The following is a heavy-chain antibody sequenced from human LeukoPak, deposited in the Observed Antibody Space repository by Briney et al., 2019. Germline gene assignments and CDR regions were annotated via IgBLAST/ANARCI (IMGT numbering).Heavy chain of an antibody. CDR2: IKQDGSDK. D-gene: IGHD6-19*01. CDR1: GFTFSSYW. Sequence: PGGSLRLSCVASGFTFSSYWMSWVRQAPGKGLEWVANIKQDGSDKNYVDSVKGRFTISRDNAKNSLYLQVNSLRAEDTAIYYCAKPFGSGWTPLDYWGQGTLVTVSS. J-gene: IGHJ4*02. CDR3: AKPFGSGWTPLDY. V-gene: IGHV3-7*01.